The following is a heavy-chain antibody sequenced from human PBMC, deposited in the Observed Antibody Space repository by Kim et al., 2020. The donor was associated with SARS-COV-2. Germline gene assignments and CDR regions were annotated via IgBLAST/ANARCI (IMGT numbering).Heavy chain of an antibody. V-gene: IGHV3-30*18. CDR3: AKASVYCTSTTCYWNYFDY. CDR2: ISYDGSNK. Sequence: GGSLRLSCAASGFTFSSYGMHWVRQTPGKGLEWVAVISYDGSNKYYADSVKGRFTISRDNSKNTLYLQMNSLRAEDTAVYYCAKASVYCTSTTCYWNYFDYWGQGTLVTVSS. CDR1: GFTFSSYG. D-gene: IGHD2-2*01. J-gene: IGHJ4*02.